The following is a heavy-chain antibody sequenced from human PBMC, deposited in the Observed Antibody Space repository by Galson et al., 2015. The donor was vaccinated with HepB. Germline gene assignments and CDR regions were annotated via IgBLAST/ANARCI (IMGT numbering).Heavy chain of an antibody. CDR2: LYPGGST. D-gene: IGHD3-3*01. V-gene: IGHV3-66*01. Sequence: SLRLSCAASGFTVSGNYMNWVRQAPGKGLEWVSVLYPGGSTYYADFVKGRFIISRDNSKNTVYLQMNSLRVEDTAVYYCARELGGDHDFWSGYYWPRRGLDVWGQGTTVAVTS. CDR1: GFTVSGNY. J-gene: IGHJ6*02. CDR3: ARELGGDHDFWSGYYWPRRGLDV.